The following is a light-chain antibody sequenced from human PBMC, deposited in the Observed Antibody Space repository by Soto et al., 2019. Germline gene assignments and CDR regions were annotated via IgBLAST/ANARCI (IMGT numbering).Light chain of an antibody. Sequence: VLTQSPGTLSLSPWERATLACRASQNVYSTYLAWYQQKPGQAPKLVIYGSTRRDPGVPARFSGSGSGTDFTLTISRLDPEDFAVYFCQQYGASTLYSFGPGTKVDIK. J-gene: IGKJ2*01. CDR3: QQYGASTLYS. CDR1: QNVYSTY. CDR2: GST. V-gene: IGKV3-20*01.